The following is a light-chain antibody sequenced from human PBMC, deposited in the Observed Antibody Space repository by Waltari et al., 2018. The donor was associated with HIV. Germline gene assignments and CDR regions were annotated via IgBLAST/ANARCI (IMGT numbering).Light chain of an antibody. CDR2: WAS. J-gene: IGKJ2*01. V-gene: IGKV4-1*01. CDR3: HQYYTAPYT. Sequence: IVMSQSPDSLAVSLGERAAITCKSSQSLFDSTNNRTYLSWYQQKPRQPPKLLIYWASIRESGVPERFSGSGSGTDFTLTITSLQADDVAVYYCHQYYTAPYTFGQGTNLEIK. CDR1: QSLFDSTNNRTY.